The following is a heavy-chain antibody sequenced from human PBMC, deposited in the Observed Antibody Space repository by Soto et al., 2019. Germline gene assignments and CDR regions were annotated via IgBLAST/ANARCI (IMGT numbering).Heavy chain of an antibody. CDR3: ATEGDSPGALDV. V-gene: IGHV1-69*01. CDR1: GGTLNSYA. D-gene: IGHD1-26*01. Sequence: QEQLVQSGAEVRKPGSSVKVSCKASGGTLNSYAVRWVRHAPGQGLKWMGGIIPMFGTIDYAQKFQGRITIAADESTRTVSMELSSLRSEDTAVYYCATEGDSPGALDVWGQGTTVTVSS. J-gene: IGHJ6*02. CDR2: IIPMFGTI.